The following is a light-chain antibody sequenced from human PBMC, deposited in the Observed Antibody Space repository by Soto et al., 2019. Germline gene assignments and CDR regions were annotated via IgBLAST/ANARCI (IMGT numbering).Light chain of an antibody. Sequence: EIVLTQSPATLSLSPGERATLSCRASQSVSSYLAWYQQKPGQAPRLLIYDASNRATGIPARLSGSGSGTDFTLTISSLEPEDFAVYYCQQRSNWPPWTFGHGTKVDIK. V-gene: IGKV3-11*01. CDR1: QSVSSY. CDR3: QQRSNWPPWT. CDR2: DAS. J-gene: IGKJ1*01.